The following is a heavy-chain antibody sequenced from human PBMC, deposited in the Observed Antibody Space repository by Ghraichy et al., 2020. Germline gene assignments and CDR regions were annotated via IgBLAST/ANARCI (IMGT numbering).Heavy chain of an antibody. V-gene: IGHV3-53*01. J-gene: IGHJ4*02. CDR3: ASRLGVADARESGY. CDR2: IYQNHNT. Sequence: GGSLRLSCEASEFSVRDNYMSWVRLAPGKALEWISVIYQNHNTYYANSVRGRFTVSRDDSKNTVYLQMNSLRAEDTAMYYCASRLGVADARESGYWGQGTLVTVSS. D-gene: IGHD6-19*01. CDR1: EFSVRDNY.